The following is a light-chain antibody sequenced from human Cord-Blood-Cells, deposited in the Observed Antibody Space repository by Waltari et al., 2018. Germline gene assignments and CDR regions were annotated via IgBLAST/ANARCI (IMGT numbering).Light chain of an antibody. CDR3: LQHNSYPT. V-gene: IGKV1-17*03. Sequence: DIQMTQTLSPMSASVGDRVTITCRASQGISDYSDSFQQRPGKVPKRFISAAPSLQRGVPSRFSGCGSESEFTLTISSLQPEAFETYYCLQHNSYPTFGQGTKVEIK. J-gene: IGKJ1*01. CDR2: AAP. CDR1: QGISDY.